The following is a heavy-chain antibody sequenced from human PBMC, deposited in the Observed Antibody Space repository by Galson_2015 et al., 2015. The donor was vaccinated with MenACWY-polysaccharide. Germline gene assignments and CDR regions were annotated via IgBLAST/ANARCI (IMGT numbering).Heavy chain of an antibody. D-gene: IGHD3-22*01. J-gene: IGHJ2*01. V-gene: IGHV3-7*01. CDR3: ARDPLDSSGYTRGSVFDL. Sequence: LRLSCAASGFPFSSFWMSWVRQAPGQGLEWVAIIKQAGSEKYYVDSVKGRFSISGDNAKNSLYLQMNSLRSEDTAVYYCARDPLDSSGYTRGSVFDLWGRGSLVTVSS. CDR1: GFPFSSFW. CDR2: IKQAGSEK.